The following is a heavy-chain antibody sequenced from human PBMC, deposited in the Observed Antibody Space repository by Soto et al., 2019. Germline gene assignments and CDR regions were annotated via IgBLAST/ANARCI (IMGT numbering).Heavy chain of an antibody. CDR1: GGSISSYY. V-gene: IGHV4-59*08. J-gene: IGHJ4*02. D-gene: IGHD6-13*01. CDR2: IYNSGST. CDR3: ARGSTGYSSSWYRY. Sequence: QVQLQESGPGLVKPSETLSLTCTVSGGSISSYYWSWIRQPPGKGLEWIGYIYNSGSTNYNPSLMSRVTTSVDTSKNPFSLELSSVTAADTAVYYCARGSTGYSSSWYRYWGQGTLVTVSS.